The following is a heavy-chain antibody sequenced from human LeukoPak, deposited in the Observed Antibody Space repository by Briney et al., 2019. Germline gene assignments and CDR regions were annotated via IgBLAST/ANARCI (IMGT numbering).Heavy chain of an antibody. D-gene: IGHD3-16*01. CDR2: IGSSRSDI. Sequence: GGSLRLSCAASGFTFNSYSMNWVRQAPGKGLEWVSCIGSSRSDIYYADSVKGRFTISRDNAKNSLYLQMNSLRAEDTAVYYCARDWFGGAFDIWGQGTMVTVSS. CDR3: ARDWFGGAFDI. V-gene: IGHV3-21*01. CDR1: GFTFNSYS. J-gene: IGHJ3*02.